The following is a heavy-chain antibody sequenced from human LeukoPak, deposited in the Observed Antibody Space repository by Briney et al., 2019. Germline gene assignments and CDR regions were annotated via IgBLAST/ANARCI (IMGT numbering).Heavy chain of an antibody. CDR3: AKDWSGWYDAFDI. CDR2: ISGSGGST. CDR1: GFTFSDYY. D-gene: IGHD6-19*01. V-gene: IGHV3-23*01. J-gene: IGHJ3*02. Sequence: PGGSLRLSCAASGFTFSDYYMSWIRQAPGKGLEWVSAISGSGGSTDYADSVKGRFTISRDNSKNTLYLQMNSLRAEDTAVYYCAKDWSGWYDAFDIWGQGTMVTVSS.